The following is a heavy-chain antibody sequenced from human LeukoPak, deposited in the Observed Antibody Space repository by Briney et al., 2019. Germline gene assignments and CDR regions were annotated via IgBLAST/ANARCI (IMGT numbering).Heavy chain of an antibody. Sequence: ASVKVSCKASGYAFTNYGITWVRQAPGQGLEWMGWISAHDGTRNYALKHEDRVTMTTDTSTSTAYMELRGLRSDDTAVYYCARRSTLYSSGRFYFDYWGQGTLVTVSS. CDR2: ISAHDGTR. J-gene: IGHJ4*02. V-gene: IGHV1-18*01. CDR3: ARRSTLYSSGRFYFDY. CDR1: GYAFTNYG. D-gene: IGHD6-19*01.